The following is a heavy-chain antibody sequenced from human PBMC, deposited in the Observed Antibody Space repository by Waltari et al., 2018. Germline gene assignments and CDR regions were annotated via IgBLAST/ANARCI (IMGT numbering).Heavy chain of an antibody. J-gene: IGHJ4*02. CDR2: ISYDGSNK. Sequence: QVQLVESGGGVVQPGRSLRLSCAASGFTFSSYAMHWVRQAPGKGLEWVAVISYDGSNKYYADAVKGRFTSSRDNSKNTLYLQMNSLRAEDTAVYYCARDGRNVAAAAGWGLDYWGQGTLVTVSS. V-gene: IGHV3-30-3*01. CDR3: ARDGRNVAAAAGWGLDY. CDR1: GFTFSSYA. D-gene: IGHD6-13*01.